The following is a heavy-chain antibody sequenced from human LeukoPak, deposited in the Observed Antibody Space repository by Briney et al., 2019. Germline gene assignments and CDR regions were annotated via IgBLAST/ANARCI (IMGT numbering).Heavy chain of an antibody. Sequence: SETLSLTCTVSGGSISSSSYYWGWIRQPPGKGLEWIGSIYYSGSTYYNPSLKSRVTISVDTSKNQFSLKLSSVTAAGTAVYYCARGGYYDSSGYYTESLIFDNWGQGTLVTVYS. D-gene: IGHD3-22*01. CDR2: IYYSGST. CDR3: ARGGYYDSSGYYTESLIFDN. CDR1: GGSISSSSYY. V-gene: IGHV4-39*01. J-gene: IGHJ4*02.